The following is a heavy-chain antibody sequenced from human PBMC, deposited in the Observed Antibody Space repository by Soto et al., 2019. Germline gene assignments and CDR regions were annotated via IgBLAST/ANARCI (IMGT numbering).Heavy chain of an antibody. V-gene: IGHV4-39*01. J-gene: IGHJ4*02. CDR2: IYYSGKT. CDR1: GGSINSYY. CDR3: ARHDSSGYDFFDY. D-gene: IGHD3-22*01. Sequence: PSETLSLTCTVSGGSINSYYWGWIRQPPGKGLEWIASIYYSGKTYYNPSLKSRVTIYVDTSKNQFSLKLTSVNAADTAVYYCARHDSSGYDFFDYWGQGTLVTVSS.